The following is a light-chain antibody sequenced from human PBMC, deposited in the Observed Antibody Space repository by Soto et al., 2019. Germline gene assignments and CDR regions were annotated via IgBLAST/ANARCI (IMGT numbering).Light chain of an antibody. CDR2: GAA. Sequence: EVVLTQSPDTLSLFPGERATLSCRASQRVSTTNFPWYRQKPGQPPRLLIYGAANRATGVPDRFSGSGSGTDFTLTISRLEPEDFAVYYCQQYYSSPPGFTFGPGTTVEVK. J-gene: IGKJ3*01. CDR3: QQYYSSPPGFT. CDR1: QRVSTTN. V-gene: IGKV3-20*01.